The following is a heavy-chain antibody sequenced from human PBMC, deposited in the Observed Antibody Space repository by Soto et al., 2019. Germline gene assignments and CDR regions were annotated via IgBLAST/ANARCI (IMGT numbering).Heavy chain of an antibody. CDR1: GFTFSSYW. V-gene: IGHV3-74*01. CDR2: INFDGSST. D-gene: IGHD1-7*01. J-gene: IGHJ4*02. CDR3: ARGARNSYYVDY. Sequence: EVQLVESGGGLVQPGASPRLSCAASGFTFSSYWMHWVRQAPGKGLVWVSRINFDGSSTNYADSVKVRFTISRDNAKNTVYLQMNSLTAEDTAVYFCARGARNSYYVDYWGQGTLVPVSS.